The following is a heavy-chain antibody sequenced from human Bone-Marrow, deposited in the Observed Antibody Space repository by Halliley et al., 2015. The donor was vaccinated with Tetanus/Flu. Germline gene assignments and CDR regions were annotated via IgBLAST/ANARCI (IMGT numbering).Heavy chain of an antibody. CDR3: VKDSDGFGAFRGSWLDP. CDR2: ISGNGRRT. CDR1: GFTFNIYA. D-gene: IGHD3-10*01. J-gene: IGHJ5*02. Sequence: FLRLSCSASGFTFNIYAMHWVRQAPGKGLEYVSGISGNGRRTYYGDSVKGRFTISRDNSKNMFFLQMSSLRAEDTALYYCVKDSDGFGAFRGSWLDPWGPGTLLTVSS. V-gene: IGHV3-64D*09.